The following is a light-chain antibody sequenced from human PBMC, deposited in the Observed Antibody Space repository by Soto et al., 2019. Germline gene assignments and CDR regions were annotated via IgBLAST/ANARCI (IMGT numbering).Light chain of an antibody. CDR3: QQRSNWPSLT. J-gene: IGKJ4*01. Sequence: EIVLTQSPATLSLSPGDRATLSCRASQSVSNYLAWYQQKPGQAPRLLIYDASNRATGIPGRFSGSGSGTDFTLTISSLEPEDFAVYYCQQRSNWPSLTFGVGTKVEIK. CDR2: DAS. CDR1: QSVSNY. V-gene: IGKV3-11*01.